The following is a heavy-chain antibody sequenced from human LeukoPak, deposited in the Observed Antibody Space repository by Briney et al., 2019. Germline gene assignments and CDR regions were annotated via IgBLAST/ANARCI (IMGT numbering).Heavy chain of an antibody. D-gene: IGHD1-7*01. Sequence: PSETLSLTCSVSGGSISGHYWTWIRQPPGKGLEWIGYIYTSGSTNYNPSLKSRVTISVDTSKNQSSLKLSSVTAADTAVYYCARLTRGPQGNWNYPDYWGQGTLVTVSS. CDR3: ARLTRGPQGNWNYPDY. J-gene: IGHJ4*02. V-gene: IGHV4-4*09. CDR2: IYTSGST. CDR1: GGSISGHY.